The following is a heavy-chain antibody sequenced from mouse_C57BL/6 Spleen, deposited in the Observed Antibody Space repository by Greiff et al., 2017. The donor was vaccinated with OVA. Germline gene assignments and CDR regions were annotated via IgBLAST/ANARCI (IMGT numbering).Heavy chain of an antibody. CDR1: GYSITSGYY. V-gene: IGHV3-6*01. Sequence: EVKVEESGPGLVKPSQSLSLTCSVTGYSITSGYYWNWIRQFPGNKLEWMGYISYDGSNNYNPSLKNRISITRDTSKNQFFLKLNSVTTEDTATYYCAREGDDYGFFDYWGQGTTRTVSS. CDR2: ISYDGSN. CDR3: AREGDDYGFFDY. D-gene: IGHD2-4*01. J-gene: IGHJ2*01.